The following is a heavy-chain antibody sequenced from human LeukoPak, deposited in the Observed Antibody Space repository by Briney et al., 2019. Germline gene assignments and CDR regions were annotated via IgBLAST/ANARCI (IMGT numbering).Heavy chain of an antibody. CDR2: INPNSRGT. CDR1: EYSFTAYY. J-gene: IGHJ4*02. D-gene: IGHD3-10*01. CDR3: ARASIDGSGRHYFDY. Sequence: ASVKVSCKAFEYSFTAYYMHWVRQAPGQGLEWMGWINPNSRGTKNAQKFQGRVTMTRDTSISTAYMELSSLRSDDTAIYYCARASIDGSGRHYFDYWGQGTLVTVSS. V-gene: IGHV1-2*02.